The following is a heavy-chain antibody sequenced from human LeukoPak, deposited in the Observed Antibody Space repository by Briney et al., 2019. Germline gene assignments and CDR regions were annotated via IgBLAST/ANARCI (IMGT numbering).Heavy chain of an antibody. V-gene: IGHV3-48*03. D-gene: IGHD6-19*01. J-gene: IGHJ4*02. Sequence: GGSLRLSCAASGFTFSTYEMHWVRQAPGKGLEWVSDISSSDSTVYYADSVKGRFTTSRDNAKNFLYLQMHSLRAEDTAVYYCSLLAVASPQDYWGQGTLVTVSS. CDR3: SLLAVASPQDY. CDR1: GFTFSTYE. CDR2: ISSSDSTV.